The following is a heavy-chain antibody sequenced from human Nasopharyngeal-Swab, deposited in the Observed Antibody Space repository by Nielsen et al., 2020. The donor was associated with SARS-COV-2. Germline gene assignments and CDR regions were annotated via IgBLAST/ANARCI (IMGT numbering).Heavy chain of an antibody. V-gene: IGHV4-59*01. CDR2: IYYSGST. D-gene: IGHD6-6*01. CDR3: ARLIRVRIAARMTDVYYFDY. Sequence: WLRQPPGKGLEWIGYIYYSGSTNYNPSLKSRVTISVDTSKNQFSLKLSSVTAADTAVYYCARLIRVRIAARMTDVYYFDYWGQGTLVTVSS. J-gene: IGHJ4*02.